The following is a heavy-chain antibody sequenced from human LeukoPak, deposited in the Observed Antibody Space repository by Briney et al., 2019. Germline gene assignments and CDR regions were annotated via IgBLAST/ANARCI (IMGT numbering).Heavy chain of an antibody. CDR1: GGSISSGDYY. J-gene: IGHJ6*02. Sequence: SETLSLTCTVSGGSISSGDYYWSWIRQPPGKGLERIGYIYYSGSTYYNPSLKSRVTISVDTSKNQFSLKLSSVTAADTAVYYCARDREAIGLYYYGMDVWGQGTTVTVSS. CDR2: IYYSGST. CDR3: ARDREAIGLYYYGMDV. D-gene: IGHD3-10*01. V-gene: IGHV4-30-4*01.